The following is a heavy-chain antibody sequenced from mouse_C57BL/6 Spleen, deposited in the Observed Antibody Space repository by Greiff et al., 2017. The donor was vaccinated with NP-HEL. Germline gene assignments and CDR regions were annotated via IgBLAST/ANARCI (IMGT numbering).Heavy chain of an antibody. CDR3: ARHYDYDEAMDY. D-gene: IGHD2-4*01. Sequence: QVQLQQSGPELVKPGASVKISCQASGYAFSSSWMNWVKQRPGKGLEWIGRIYPGDGDTNYNGKFKGKATLTADKSSSTAYMQLSSLTSEDSAVYFCARHYDYDEAMDYWGQGTSVTVSS. CDR1: GYAFSSSW. CDR2: IYPGDGDT. V-gene: IGHV1-82*01. J-gene: IGHJ4*01.